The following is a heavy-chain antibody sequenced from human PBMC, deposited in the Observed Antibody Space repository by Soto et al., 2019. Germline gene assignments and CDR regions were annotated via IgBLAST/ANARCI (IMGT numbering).Heavy chain of an antibody. CDR1: GFTFSSYA. CDR3: ARGDNLRYSMFDY. D-gene: IGHD1-20*01. Sequence: QVQLVESGGGVVQPGRSLRLSCAASGFTFSSYAMHWVRQAPGKGLEWVAVISYDGSNKYYADSVKGRFTISRDNSKNTLYLQMNSLRAEDTAVYYCARGDNLRYSMFDYWGQGTLVTVSS. J-gene: IGHJ4*02. CDR2: ISYDGSNK. V-gene: IGHV3-30-3*01.